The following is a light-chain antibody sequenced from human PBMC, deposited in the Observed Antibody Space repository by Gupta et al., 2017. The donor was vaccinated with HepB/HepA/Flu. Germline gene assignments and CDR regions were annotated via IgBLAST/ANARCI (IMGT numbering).Light chain of an antibody. CDR3: QQSSRTPLT. CDR2: AES. J-gene: IGKJ4*01. V-gene: IGKV1-39*01. CDR1: QSISSY. Sequence: DIQLTHSPSSLSASVGDRVTITCRASQSISSYLNRYKPRPGKAPMLLLYAESSLQIGVPSRFSGSGSGTAFTLSISRLQPEDFETYYCQQSSRTPLTFGGGTKVEIK.